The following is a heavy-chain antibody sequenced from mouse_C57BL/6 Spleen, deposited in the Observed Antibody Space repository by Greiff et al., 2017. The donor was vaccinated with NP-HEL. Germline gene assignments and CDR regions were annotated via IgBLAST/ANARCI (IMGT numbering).Heavy chain of an antibody. V-gene: IGHV1-54*01. Sequence: QVQLQQSGAELVRPGTSVTVSCKASGYAFTNYLIEWVKQRPGQGLEWIGVINPGSGGTNYNEKFKGKATLTADKSSSTAYMQLSSLTSEDSAVYFCARSHYYGSSPRAMDYWGQGTSVTVSS. D-gene: IGHD1-1*01. J-gene: IGHJ4*01. CDR1: GYAFTNYL. CDR3: ARSHYYGSSPRAMDY. CDR2: INPGSGGT.